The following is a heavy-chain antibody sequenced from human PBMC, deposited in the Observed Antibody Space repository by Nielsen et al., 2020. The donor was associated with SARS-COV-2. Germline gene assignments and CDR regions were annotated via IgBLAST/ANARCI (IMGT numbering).Heavy chain of an antibody. D-gene: IGHD5-18*01. CDR2: IYYSGST. Sequence: SETLSFTCTVSGGSISSSSYYWSWIRQHPGKGLEWIGYIYYSGSTYYNPSLKSRVTISVDTSKNQFSLKLSSVTAADTAVYYCARRAEGLELWRRYFYYMDVWGKGTTVTVSS. CDR1: GGSISSSSYY. CDR3: ARRAEGLELWRRYFYYMDV. V-gene: IGHV4-31*03. J-gene: IGHJ6*03.